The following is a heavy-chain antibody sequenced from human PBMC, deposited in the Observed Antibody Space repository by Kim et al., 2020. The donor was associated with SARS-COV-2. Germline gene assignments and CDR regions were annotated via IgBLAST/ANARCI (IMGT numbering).Heavy chain of an antibody. J-gene: IGHJ4*02. CDR2: ISSNSDSI. CDR1: GFNFDEYA. CDR3: TKDRYCSGGICPLDY. V-gene: IGHV3-9*01. Sequence: GGSLRLSCAGSGFNFDEYAMHWVLQGPGKGLEWVSGISSNSDSIAYADSVKGRFTISKDNANQFLYLQMNSLRAEDTALYYCTKDRYCSGGICPLDYWGQGTLVTVSS. D-gene: IGHD2-15*01.